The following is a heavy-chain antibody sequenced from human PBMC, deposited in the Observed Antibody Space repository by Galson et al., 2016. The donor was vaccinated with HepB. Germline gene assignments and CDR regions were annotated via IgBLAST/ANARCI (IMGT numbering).Heavy chain of an antibody. CDR1: GFTFNNYY. Sequence: SLRLSCAASGFTFNNYYMSWIRQAPGKGLEWVSYISHRSSVTNYADSVRGRFTISRDNARHSLYLQMNTLRTEDTAVYYCARDRTSRAALELWGQGVLVTVSS. D-gene: IGHD1/OR15-1a*01. V-gene: IGHV3-11*06. J-gene: IGHJ4*02. CDR3: ARDRTSRAALEL. CDR2: ISHRSSVT.